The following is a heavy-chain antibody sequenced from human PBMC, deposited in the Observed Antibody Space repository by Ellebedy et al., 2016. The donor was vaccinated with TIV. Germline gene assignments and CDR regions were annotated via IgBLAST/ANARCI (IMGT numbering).Heavy chain of an antibody. CDR2: ISGSSRPI. CDR1: TFTFSFYS. J-gene: IGHJ6*02. CDR3: ARDNTRGYAMDV. Sequence: GESLKISCAASTFTFSFYSMNWVRQAPGKGLEWVSHISGSSRPIYYADSVKGRFTLSRDNAKNSLYLQMNSLRAEDTAVYYCARDNTRGYAMDVWGQGTTVTVSS. V-gene: IGHV3-48*04. D-gene: IGHD2-2*02.